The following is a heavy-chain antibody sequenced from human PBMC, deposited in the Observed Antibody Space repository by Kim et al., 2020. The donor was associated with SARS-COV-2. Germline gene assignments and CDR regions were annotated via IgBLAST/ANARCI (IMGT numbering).Heavy chain of an antibody. CDR2: ISFDGKSE. D-gene: IGHD3-10*01. V-gene: IGHV3-30*03. CDR3: ARDISYGNDTPGY. Sequence: GGSLRLSCAASGFALGSFGMHWVRQAPGKGLEWVGFISFDGKSERYLDSVKGRFTISRDNSKNTLYLHINSLRPDDTAVFYCARDISYGNDTPGYWGQGTLVTVSS. CDR1: GFALGSFG. J-gene: IGHJ4*02.